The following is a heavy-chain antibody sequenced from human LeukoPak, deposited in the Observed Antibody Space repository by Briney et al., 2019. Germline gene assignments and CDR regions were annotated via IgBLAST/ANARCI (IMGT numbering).Heavy chain of an antibody. CDR1: GYTFTSYG. J-gene: IGHJ4*02. D-gene: IGHD6-13*01. CDR2: MKSNSGDT. CDR3: ARGEYSSSWYPFDY. Sequence: ASVKVSCKASGYTFTSYGIIWVRQAPGQGLEWMGWMKSNSGDTHFAQKFQGRLTMTRNTSISTAFMELSSLRSEDTAVYYCARGEYSSSWYPFDYWGQGSLVTVSS. V-gene: IGHV1-8*02.